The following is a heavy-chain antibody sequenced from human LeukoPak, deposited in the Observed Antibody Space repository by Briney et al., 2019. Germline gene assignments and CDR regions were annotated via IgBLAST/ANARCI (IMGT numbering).Heavy chain of an antibody. Sequence: GGSLRLSCAASGFTFNTYSMNWVRQAPGKGLEWVSYISSSRSTIYYADSVKGRFTISRDNAKNSLYLQMNSLRAEDTAVYYCATSGYYFSNFDYWGQGILVTVSS. D-gene: IGHD3-22*01. V-gene: IGHV3-48*01. CDR2: ISSSRSTI. J-gene: IGHJ4*02. CDR3: ATSGYYFSNFDY. CDR1: GFTFNTYS.